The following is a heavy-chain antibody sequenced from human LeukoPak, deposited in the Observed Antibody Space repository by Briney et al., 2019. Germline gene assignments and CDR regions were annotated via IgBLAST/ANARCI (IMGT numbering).Heavy chain of an antibody. CDR2: ISWNSGII. CDR3: AKGSSVVIPGYFDY. CDR1: GFTFDDYA. Sequence: GGSLRLSCAASGFTFDDYAMYWVRQAPGKGLEWVSGISWNSGIIGYADSVRGRFTISRDNAKNSLYLQMNSLRAEDMALYYCAKGSSVVIPGYFDYWGQGTLVTVSS. J-gene: IGHJ4*02. D-gene: IGHD4-23*01. V-gene: IGHV3-9*03.